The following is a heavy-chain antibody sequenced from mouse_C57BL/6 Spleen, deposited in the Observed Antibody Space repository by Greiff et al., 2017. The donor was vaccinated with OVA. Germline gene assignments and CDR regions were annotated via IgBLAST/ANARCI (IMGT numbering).Heavy chain of an antibody. Sequence: VQLKESGPGLVKPSQSLSLTCSVTGYSITSGYYWNWIRQFPGNKLEWMGYISYDGSNNYNPSLKNRISITRDTSKNQFFLKLNSVTTEDTATYYCARRITTVVAHFDYWGQGTTLTVSS. D-gene: IGHD1-1*01. J-gene: IGHJ2*01. CDR3: ARRITTVVAHFDY. CDR1: GYSITSGYY. CDR2: ISYDGSN. V-gene: IGHV3-6*01.